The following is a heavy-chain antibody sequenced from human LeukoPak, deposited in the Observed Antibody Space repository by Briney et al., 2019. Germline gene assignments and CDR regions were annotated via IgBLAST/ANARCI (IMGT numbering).Heavy chain of an antibody. D-gene: IGHD6-13*01. CDR3: ARLVLVGIAADY. V-gene: IGHV4-39*01. J-gene: IGHJ4*02. Sequence: PSETLSLTCTVSGGSISSSSYYWGWIRQPPGKGLEWIGGIYYSGSTYYNPSLKSRVTISVDTSKNQFSLKLSSVTAADTAVYYCARLVLVGIAADYWGQGTLVTVSS. CDR2: IYYSGST. CDR1: GGSISSSSYY.